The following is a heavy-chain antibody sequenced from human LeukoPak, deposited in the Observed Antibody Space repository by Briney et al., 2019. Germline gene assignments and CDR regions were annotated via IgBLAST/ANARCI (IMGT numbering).Heavy chain of an antibody. CDR1: GGTFSSYA. J-gene: IGHJ4*02. CDR3: ARDEFDYYDSSGYYVPYDY. Sequence: GSSVKVSCKASGGTFSSYAISWVRQAPGQGLEWMGRIIPILGIANYAQKFQGRVTITADKSTSTAYMELSSLRSEDTAVYCCARDEFDYYDSSGYYVPYDYWGQGTLVTVSS. D-gene: IGHD3-22*01. V-gene: IGHV1-69*04. CDR2: IIPILGIA.